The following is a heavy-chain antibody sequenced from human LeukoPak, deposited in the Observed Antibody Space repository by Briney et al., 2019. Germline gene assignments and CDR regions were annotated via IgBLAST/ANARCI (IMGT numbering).Heavy chain of an antibody. CDR2: INHSGST. V-gene: IGHV4-34*01. J-gene: IGHJ4*02. CDR1: GGSFSGYY. D-gene: IGHD3-22*01. CDR3: ARSRFLNYYDSSGYYYASYYFDY. Sequence: KSSETLSLTCAVYGGSFSGYYWSWIRQPPGKGLEWIGEINHSGSTNYNPSLKSRVTISVDTSKNQFSLKLSSVTAADTAVYYCARSRFLNYYDSSGYYYASYYFDYWGQGTLVTVSS.